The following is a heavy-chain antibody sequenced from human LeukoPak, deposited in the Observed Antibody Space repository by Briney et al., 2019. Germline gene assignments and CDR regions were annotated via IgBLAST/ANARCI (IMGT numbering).Heavy chain of an antibody. Sequence: PGRSLRLSCAASGFTFDDYAMNWVRQAPGKGLEWVSGITWNSGTIRYADSVKCRFTISRDNAKNSLYLEMNSLRAEDTALYYCAKDLGIVFYSGRLDYWGQGILVTVSS. CDR3: AKDLGIVFYSGRLDY. J-gene: IGHJ4*02. CDR2: ITWNSGTI. CDR1: GFTFDDYA. D-gene: IGHD3-10*01. V-gene: IGHV3-9*01.